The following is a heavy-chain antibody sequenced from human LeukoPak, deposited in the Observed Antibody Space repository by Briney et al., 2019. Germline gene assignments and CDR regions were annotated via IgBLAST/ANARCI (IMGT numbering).Heavy chain of an antibody. Sequence: GGSLRLSCAASGFTFNTFAMSWVRQAPGKGLEWVSVISGSGGRTYYADSVKGRFTISRDNSKNTLYLQMNSLRAEDTAVYYCAKGTSSSCYSAPNYWGQGTLVTVSS. CDR1: GFTFNTFA. CDR2: ISGSGGRT. V-gene: IGHV3-23*01. D-gene: IGHD2-15*01. J-gene: IGHJ4*02. CDR3: AKGTSSSCYSAPNY.